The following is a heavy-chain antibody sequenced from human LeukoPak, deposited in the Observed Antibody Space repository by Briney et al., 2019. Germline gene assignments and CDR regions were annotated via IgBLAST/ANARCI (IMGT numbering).Heavy chain of an antibody. V-gene: IGHV4-39*01. D-gene: IGHD4-11*01. CDR1: GGSITTSSYY. J-gene: IGHJ4*02. CDR2: IYYTGGT. CDR3: VRHGGTRVTLVEVYYFDY. Sequence: SETLSHTCSVSGGSITTSSYYWAWIRQPPEKGLEWIGSIYYTGGTSYSPSLKSRVTISVDTSKNQFSLKLSSVTAADTAVYYCVRHGGTRVTLVEVYYFDYWGQGTLVTVSS.